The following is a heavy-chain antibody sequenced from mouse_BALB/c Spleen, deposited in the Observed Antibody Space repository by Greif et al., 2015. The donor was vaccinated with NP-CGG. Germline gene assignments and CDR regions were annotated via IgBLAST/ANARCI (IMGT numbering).Heavy chain of an antibody. CDR2: ILPGSGST. Sequence: QVQLQQSGAELMKPGASVKISCKATGYTFSSYWIEWVKQKPGHGLEWIGEILPGSGSTNYHEKFKGKATFTADTSSNTAFMQLSRLTSEHSAVYYCASKLGPPYYYAMDYWGQGASVTVSS. D-gene: IGHD4-1*01. CDR3: ASKLGPPYYYAMDY. CDR1: GYTFSSYW. V-gene: IGHV1-9*01. J-gene: IGHJ4*01.